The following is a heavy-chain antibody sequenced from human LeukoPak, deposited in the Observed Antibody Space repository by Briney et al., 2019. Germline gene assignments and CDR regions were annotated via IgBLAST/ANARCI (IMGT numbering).Heavy chain of an antibody. CDR1: GFTLSSYA. CDR2: ISYDGSNK. CDR3: AKARCDRTSCSHYFDY. D-gene: IGHD2-2*01. V-gene: IGHV3-30*18. J-gene: IGHJ4*02. Sequence: GGSLRLSCAASGFTLSSYAVHWVRQAPGKGLEWVAVISYDGSNKYNADSVKGRFTISRDNSKNTLYLQMNSLRAEDTAVYYCAKARCDRTSCSHYFDYWGQGTLVTVSS.